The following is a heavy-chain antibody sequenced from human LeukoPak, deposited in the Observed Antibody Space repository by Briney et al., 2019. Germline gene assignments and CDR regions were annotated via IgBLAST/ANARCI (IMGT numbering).Heavy chain of an antibody. J-gene: IGHJ4*02. CDR2: IYYSGST. CDR3: ARDNTAMASFDY. Sequence: SETLSLTCTVSGGSISSYYWSWIRQPPGKGLEWIGYIYYSGSTNYNPSLKSRVTISVDTSKNQFSLKLSSVTAADTAVYYCARDNTAMASFDYWGQGTLVTVSS. D-gene: IGHD5-18*01. V-gene: IGHV4-59*01. CDR1: GGSISSYY.